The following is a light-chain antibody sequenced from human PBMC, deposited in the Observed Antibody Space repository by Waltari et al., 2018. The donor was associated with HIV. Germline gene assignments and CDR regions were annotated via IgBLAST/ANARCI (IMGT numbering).Light chain of an antibody. V-gene: IGLV2-14*03. J-gene: IGLJ3*02. CDR2: DVC. Sequence: QSALTQPASVPGSPGQSITISCTGTSSDIGYFKFVPWYQQHPGQAPKLIIYDVCSRPSGVSDRISGSKSGNTASLTISGLQPEDEADYYCSSYTSGSTWVFGGGTKVTVL. CDR1: SSDIGYFKF. CDR3: SSYTSGSTWV.